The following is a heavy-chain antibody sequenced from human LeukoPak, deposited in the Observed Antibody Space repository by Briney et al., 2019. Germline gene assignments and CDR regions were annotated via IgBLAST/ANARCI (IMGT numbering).Heavy chain of an antibody. CDR1: GFTFSSYA. J-gene: IGHJ4*02. CDR3: AKKGGSGYFQTYFDY. V-gene: IGHV3-23*01. CDR2: ISGSGGST. D-gene: IGHD3-22*01. Sequence: GGSLRLSCAASGFTFSSYAMSWFRQAPGKGLEWVSAISGSGGSTYYADSVKGRFTISRDNSKNTLYLQMNSLRAEDTAVYYCAKKGGSGYFQTYFDYWGQGTLVTVSS.